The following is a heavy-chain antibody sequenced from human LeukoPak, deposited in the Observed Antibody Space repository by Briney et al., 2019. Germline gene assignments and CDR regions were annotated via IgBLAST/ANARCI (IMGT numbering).Heavy chain of an antibody. CDR1: GGTFTNYA. CDR2: IIPILDVT. D-gene: IGHD3-9*01. V-gene: IGHV1-69*04. CDR3: ARGGGVDILTGFQY. J-gene: IGHJ4*02. Sequence: SVKVSCKASGGTFTNYAINWVRQAPGQGLEWMGRIIPILDVTNYAKKFKGRVTITADQSTSKAYMELSSLRSEDTAVYYCARGGGVDILTGFQYWGQGTLVTVSS.